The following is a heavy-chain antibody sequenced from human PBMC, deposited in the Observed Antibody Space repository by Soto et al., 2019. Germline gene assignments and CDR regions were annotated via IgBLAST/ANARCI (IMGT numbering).Heavy chain of an antibody. V-gene: IGHV3-33*01. CDR2: IWHDGSTT. CDR1: GFRFSSYA. CDR3: ARDVETTKANYYYYGMDV. J-gene: IGHJ6*02. D-gene: IGHD5-18*01. Sequence: QEQLVESGGGVVQPGRSLRLSCAASGFRFSSYAMHWVRQAPGKGLEWVALIWHDGSTTSYADSVKGRFTISRDNSKNTHYLQMNNLRAEDTAVYYCARDVETTKANYYYYGMDVWGRGTPVTVSS.